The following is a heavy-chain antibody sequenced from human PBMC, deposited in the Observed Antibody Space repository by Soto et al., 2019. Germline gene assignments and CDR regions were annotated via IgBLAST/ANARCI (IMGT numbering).Heavy chain of an antibody. CDR1: GFTFSSYA. Sequence: GGFLRISCTASGFTFSSYAMSWVRQAPGKGLEWVSAISGSGGSTYYADSVKGRFTISRDNSKNTLYLQMNGLRAEDTAVYYCAKDPPTTGTTFDYWGRGTLVTVSS. D-gene: IGHD1-1*01. CDR3: AKDPPTTGTTFDY. V-gene: IGHV3-23*01. J-gene: IGHJ4*02. CDR2: ISGSGGST.